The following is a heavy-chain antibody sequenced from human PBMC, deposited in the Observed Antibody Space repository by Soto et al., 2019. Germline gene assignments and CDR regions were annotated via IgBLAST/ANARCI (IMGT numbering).Heavy chain of an antibody. CDR1: GGSISSYY. Sequence: SETLSLTCTVSGGSISSYYWSWIRQPPGKGLEWIGYIYYSGSFNYNPSLRGRVMILADTSKNQFTLRLSSVTAADTAVYYCARAPETPSILGVALPYFFDYWGQGALVTVSS. CDR3: ARAPETPSILGVALPYFFDY. D-gene: IGHD3-3*01. CDR2: IYYSGSF. V-gene: IGHV4-59*12. J-gene: IGHJ4*02.